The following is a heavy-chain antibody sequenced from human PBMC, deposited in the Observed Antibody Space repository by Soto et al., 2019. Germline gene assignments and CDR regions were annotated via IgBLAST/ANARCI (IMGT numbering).Heavy chain of an antibody. D-gene: IGHD3-22*01. Sequence: PGGSLTLSYAASGFTFRSYAMHWIRQAPGKGLEWVAIISFDGSNEYYADSVKGRFTISRDNSKNTLYLQVRSLRAEDTAVYYCAKTYYYDRSGYYQNWFDPWGQGTLVTVSS. J-gene: IGHJ5*02. CDR3: AKTYYYDRSGYYQNWFDP. CDR1: GFTFRSYA. V-gene: IGHV3-30-3*02. CDR2: ISFDGSNE.